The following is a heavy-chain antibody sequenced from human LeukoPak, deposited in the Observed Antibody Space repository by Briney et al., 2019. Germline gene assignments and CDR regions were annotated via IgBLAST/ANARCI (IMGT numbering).Heavy chain of an antibody. CDR2: IYYSGST. CDR1: GGSISSSSYY. CDR3: AGHFRSSDYYYVSLDY. D-gene: IGHD3-22*01. V-gene: IGHV4-39*01. J-gene: IGHJ4*02. Sequence: SETLSLTCTVSGGSISSSSYYWGWIRQPPGKGLEWIGSIYYSGSTYYNPSLRSRVTISEDTSKNQFSLTLSSVTAADTAVYYCAGHFRSSDYYYVSLDYWGQGTLVTVSS.